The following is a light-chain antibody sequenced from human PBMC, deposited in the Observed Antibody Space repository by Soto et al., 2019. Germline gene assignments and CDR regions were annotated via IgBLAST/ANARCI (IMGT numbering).Light chain of an antibody. Sequence: DFQMTQSPSTLSASVGYIVTITSLASQNIRSRLAWFQQKTGKAPKILIYDASSLESGVPSRLSGSGSGTDFTLTIRSLQPEDFATYYCKKSYSTPRRFGQGSKVDIK. CDR1: QNIRSR. CDR3: KKSYSTPRR. J-gene: IGKJ1*01. CDR2: DAS. V-gene: IGKV1-39*01.